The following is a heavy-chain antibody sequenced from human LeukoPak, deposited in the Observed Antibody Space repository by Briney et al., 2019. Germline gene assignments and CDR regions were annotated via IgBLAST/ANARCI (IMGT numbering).Heavy chain of an antibody. CDR1: GITFSTYA. V-gene: IGHV3-30*04. Sequence: PGGSLRLSCAASGITFSTYAMSWVRQAPGKGLEWVAVISYDGSNKYYADSVKGRFTISRDNSKSTLYLQMNSLRAEDTAVYYCARRSSYGPFDYWGQGTLVTVSS. J-gene: IGHJ4*02. CDR3: ARRSSYGPFDY. D-gene: IGHD5-18*01. CDR2: ISYDGSNK.